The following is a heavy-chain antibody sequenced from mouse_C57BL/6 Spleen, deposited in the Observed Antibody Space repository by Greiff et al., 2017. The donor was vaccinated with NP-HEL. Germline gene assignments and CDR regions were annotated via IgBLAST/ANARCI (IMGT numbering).Heavy chain of an antibody. CDR2: INPNNGGT. V-gene: IGHV1-26*01. CDR3: ARGGFITTVVATRRYFDV. Sequence: VQLQQSGPELVKPGASVKISCKASGYTFTDYYMNWVKQSHGKSLEWIGDINPNNGGTSYNQKFKGKATLTVDKSSSTAYMELRSLTSEDSAVYYCARGGFITTVVATRRYFDVWGTGTTVTVSS. CDR1: GYTFTDYY. J-gene: IGHJ1*03. D-gene: IGHD1-1*01.